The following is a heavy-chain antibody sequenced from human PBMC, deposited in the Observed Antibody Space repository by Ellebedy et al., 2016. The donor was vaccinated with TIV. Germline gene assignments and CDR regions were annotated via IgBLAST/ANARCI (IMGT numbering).Heavy chain of an antibody. Sequence: AASVKVSCKASGYTFTGYYMHWVRQAPGQGLEWMGWINPNSGGTNYAQKFQGRVTMTRDTSITTAYMELSRLTSGDTAVYYCASLSATVYYFDYWGQGTLVTVSS. D-gene: IGHD2-8*01. J-gene: IGHJ4*02. V-gene: IGHV1-2*02. CDR1: GYTFTGYY. CDR2: INPNSGGT. CDR3: ASLSATVYYFDY.